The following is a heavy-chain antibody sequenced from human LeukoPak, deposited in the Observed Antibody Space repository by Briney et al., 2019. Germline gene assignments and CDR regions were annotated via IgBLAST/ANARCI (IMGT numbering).Heavy chain of an antibody. CDR3: ARDGGVVVITRTDAFDI. CDR2: VFYSGRT. CDR1: GGSIPTKNFY. Sequence: PSETLSLTCTVSGGSIPTKNFYWGWIRQPPGKGLEWIGSVFYSGRTYYNPSLKSRVTIFVDTSKNQFSLKLSSVTAADTAVYYCARDGGVVVITRTDAFDIWGQGTMVTVSS. J-gene: IGHJ3*02. D-gene: IGHD3-22*01. V-gene: IGHV4-39*02.